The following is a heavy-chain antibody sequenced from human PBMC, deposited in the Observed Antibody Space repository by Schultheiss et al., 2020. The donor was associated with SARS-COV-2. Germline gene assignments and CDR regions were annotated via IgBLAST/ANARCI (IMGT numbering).Heavy chain of an antibody. D-gene: IGHD5-12*01. J-gene: IGHJ3*02. CDR1: GGSFSGYY. V-gene: IGHV4-59*08. CDR3: ARLQAVVATIAFDI. Sequence: SQTLSLTCAVYGGSFSGYYWGWIRQPPGKGLEWIGYIYYSGITNYNPSLKSRVTISVDTSKNQFSLKLSSVTAADTAVYYCARLQAVVATIAFDIWGQGTMVTVSS. CDR2: IYYSGIT.